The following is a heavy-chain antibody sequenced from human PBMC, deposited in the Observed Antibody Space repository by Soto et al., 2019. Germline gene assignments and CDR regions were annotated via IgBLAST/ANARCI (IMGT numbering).Heavy chain of an antibody. J-gene: IGHJ4*02. CDR3: TTATYYCARILRYSSSWYDY. D-gene: IGHD6-13*01. V-gene: IGHV3-15*07. Sequence: GGSLRLSCAASGFAFSNAWINWVRQAPGKGLKRVGRIKSKAHGGTADFAAPVRGRFAITRDDSRNMVYMQMNSLNTEDTAVYYCTTATYYCARILRYSSSWYDYWGQGTLVTVSS. CDR2: IKSKAHGGTA. CDR1: GFAFSNAW.